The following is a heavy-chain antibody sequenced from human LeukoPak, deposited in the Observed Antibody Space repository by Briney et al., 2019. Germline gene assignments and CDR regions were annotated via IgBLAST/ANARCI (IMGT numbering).Heavy chain of an antibody. J-gene: IGHJ4*02. D-gene: IGHD5-12*01. V-gene: IGHV4-61*02. CDR2: IYTSGST. CDR1: GGSISSGSYY. Sequence: SETLSLTCTVSGGSISSGSYYWSWIRQPAGKGLEWIGRIYTSGSTNYNPSLKSRVTISVDTSKNQFSLKLSSVTAADMAVYYCARVKVGRGYSGYGDLDYWGQGTLVTVSS. CDR3: ARVKVGRGYSGYGDLDY.